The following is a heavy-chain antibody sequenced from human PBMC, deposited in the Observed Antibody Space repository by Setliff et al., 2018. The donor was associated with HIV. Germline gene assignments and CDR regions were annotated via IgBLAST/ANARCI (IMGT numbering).Heavy chain of an antibody. V-gene: IGHV1-69*13. CDR3: ARASNFDWVQYYFDY. Sequence: SVNVSCKASGGTFSSYAISWVRQAPGQGLEWMGGIIPIFGTANYAQKFQGRVTITADESTSTAYMELSSLRSEDTAVYYCARASNFDWVQYYFDYWGQGTLVTVS. CDR2: IIPIFGTA. D-gene: IGHD3-9*01. J-gene: IGHJ4*02. CDR1: GGTFSSYA.